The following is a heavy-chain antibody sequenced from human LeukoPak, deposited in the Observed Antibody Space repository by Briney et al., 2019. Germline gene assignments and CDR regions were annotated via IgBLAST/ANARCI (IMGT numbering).Heavy chain of an antibody. Sequence: SETLSLTCTVSGGSISSYYWSWIRQPAGKGLEWIGRIYTSGSTNYNPSLKSRVTMSVDTSKNQFSLKLSSVTAADTAVYYCAREKSPDYCSGSSCYFDYWGQGTLVTVSS. CDR3: AREKSPDYCSGSSCYFDY. V-gene: IGHV4-4*07. J-gene: IGHJ4*02. CDR2: IYTSGST. CDR1: GGSISSYY. D-gene: IGHD2-15*01.